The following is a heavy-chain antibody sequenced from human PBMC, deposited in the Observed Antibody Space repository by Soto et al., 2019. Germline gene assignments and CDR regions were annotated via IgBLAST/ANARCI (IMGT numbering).Heavy chain of an antibody. CDR1: GGSISSGGYS. D-gene: IGHD3-22*01. J-gene: IGHJ6*02. CDR3: ARGPMIAVAGSYYYGMDV. Sequence: SETLSLTCAVSGGSISSGGYSWSWIRQPPGKGLEWIGYIYHSGSTYYNPSLKSRVTISVDRSKNQFSLKLSSVTAADTAVYYSARGPMIAVAGSYYYGMDVWGQGTTVTVSS. CDR2: IYHSGST. V-gene: IGHV4-30-2*01.